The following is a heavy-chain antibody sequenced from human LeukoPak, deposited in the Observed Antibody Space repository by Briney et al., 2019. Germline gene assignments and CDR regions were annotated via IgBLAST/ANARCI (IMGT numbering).Heavy chain of an antibody. V-gene: IGHV1-2*02. CDR3: ATESKRRYYGPTHT. J-gene: IGHJ4*02. CDR2: INPNSGGT. Sequence: ASVKVSCKASGYTFTGYYMHWVRQAPGQGLEWMGWINPNSGGTNYAQKFQGRVTMTRDTSISTAYMELSRLRSDDTAVYYCATESKRRYYGPTHTWGQGTLVTVSS. D-gene: IGHD3-10*01. CDR1: GYTFTGYY.